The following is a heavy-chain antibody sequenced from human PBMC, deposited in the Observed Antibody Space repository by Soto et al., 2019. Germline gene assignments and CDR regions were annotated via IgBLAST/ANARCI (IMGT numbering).Heavy chain of an antibody. CDR1: GGSISSGGYY. V-gene: IGHV4-61*08. D-gene: IGHD3-10*01. CDR2: IYYSGST. J-gene: IGHJ6*02. Sequence: SETLSLTCTVSGGSISSGGYYWSWIRQHPGKGLEWIGYIYYSGSTNYNPSLKSRVTISVDTSKNQFSLKLSSVTAADTAVYYCARTYGSGSYYYYYGMDVWGQGTTVTVSS. CDR3: ARTYGSGSYYYYYGMDV.